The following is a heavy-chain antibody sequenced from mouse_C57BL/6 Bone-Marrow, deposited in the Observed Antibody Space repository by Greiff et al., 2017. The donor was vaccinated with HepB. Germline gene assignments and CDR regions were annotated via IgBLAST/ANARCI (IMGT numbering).Heavy chain of an antibody. Sequence: VQLQQSVAELVRPGASVKLSCTASGFNIKNSYMHWVKQRPEQGLEWIGRIDPANGNTKYAQKFQGKATITADTSSTTAYLQLSSLTSEDTAIYYCVAYYGSLYYAIDYWGQGTSVTVSS. J-gene: IGHJ4*01. V-gene: IGHV14-3*01. CDR1: GFNIKNSY. CDR2: IDPANGNT. CDR3: VAYYGSLYYAIDY. D-gene: IGHD1-1*01.